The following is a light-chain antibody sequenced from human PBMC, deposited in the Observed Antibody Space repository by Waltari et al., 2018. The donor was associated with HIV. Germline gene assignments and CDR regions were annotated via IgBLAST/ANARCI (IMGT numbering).Light chain of an antibody. J-gene: IGLJ2*01. CDR3: QSYDMSQSGSLV. V-gene: IGLV1-40*01. CDR2: DNN. Sequence: QSVLTQPPSVSGAPGQRVTIACTGTRANIGAGFDVHSYQQIPGNAPKLLIFDNNFRPSGVPDRFSGSKSGTSASLAITGLKSEDEADYYCQSYDMSQSGSLVFGGGTKLTVL. CDR1: RANIGAGFD.